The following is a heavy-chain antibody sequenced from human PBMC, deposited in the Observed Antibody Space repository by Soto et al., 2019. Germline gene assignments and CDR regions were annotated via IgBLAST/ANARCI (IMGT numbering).Heavy chain of an antibody. Sequence: EVQLVESGGGLVQPGRSLRLSCAASGFTFDDYAMHWVRQAPGKGLEWVSGISWNSGTIVYADSVKGRFTISRDNAKNSLYLQMNSLRGEDTALSYCAKDMWGGSSSSRYYYGLDVWGQGTTVTVSS. J-gene: IGHJ6*02. D-gene: IGHD6-13*01. V-gene: IGHV3-9*01. CDR3: AKDMWGGSSSSRYYYGLDV. CDR2: ISWNSGTI. CDR1: GFTFDDYA.